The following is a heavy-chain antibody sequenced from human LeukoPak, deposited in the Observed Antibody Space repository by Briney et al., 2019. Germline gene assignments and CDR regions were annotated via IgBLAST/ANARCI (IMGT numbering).Heavy chain of an antibody. CDR3: ARSGSSTVTTLDY. CDR1: SGSISTSNYY. CDR2: IYHSGST. Sequence: SETLSLTCTVSSGSISTSNYYWGWIRQPPGKGLEWIGSIYHSGSTYYNPSLKSRVTISVDTSKNQFSLKLSSVTAADTAVYYCARSGSSTVTTLDYWGQGPLVTVSS. D-gene: IGHD4-17*01. V-gene: IGHV4-39*07. J-gene: IGHJ4*02.